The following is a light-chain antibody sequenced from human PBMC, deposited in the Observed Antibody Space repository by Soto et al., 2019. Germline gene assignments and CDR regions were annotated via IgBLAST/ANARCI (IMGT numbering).Light chain of an antibody. J-gene: IGKJ3*01. V-gene: IGKV3-15*01. CDR2: GAS. CDR3: QQYNNWPIT. Sequence: EIVMTQSPATLSVSPGQRATLSCRASQSISSDLAWYQQKPGQAPRLLISGASTRATGIPARFSGSGSGPDFTLTIISLQSEDFAVYYCQQYNNWPITFGPGTRVDIK. CDR1: QSISSD.